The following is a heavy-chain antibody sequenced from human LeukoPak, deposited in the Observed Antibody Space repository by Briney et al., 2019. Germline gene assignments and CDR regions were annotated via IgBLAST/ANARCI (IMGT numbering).Heavy chain of an antibody. D-gene: IGHD1-14*01. Sequence: GGSLRLSCAASGFTVSSNYMSWVRQAPGRGLEWVSVIYSGGSTYYADSVKGRFTISRDNSKNTLYLQMNSLRAEDTAVYYRARGGKSAPFDYWGQGTLVTVSS. J-gene: IGHJ4*02. CDR1: GFTVSSNY. CDR2: IYSGGST. CDR3: ARGGKSAPFDY. V-gene: IGHV3-66*01.